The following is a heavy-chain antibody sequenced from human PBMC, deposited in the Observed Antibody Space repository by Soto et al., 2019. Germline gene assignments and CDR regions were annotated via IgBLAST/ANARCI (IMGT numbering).Heavy chain of an antibody. CDR2: IIPIFGTA. D-gene: IGHD5-18*01. J-gene: IGHJ6*02. V-gene: IGHV1-69*13. CDR3: AGGGYSYGYFYYGMDV. CDR1: GGTFSSYA. Sequence: VASVKVSCKASGGTFSSYAISWVRQAPGQGLEWMGGIIPIFGTANYAQKFQGRVTITADESTSTAYMELSSLRFEDTAVYYCAGGGYSYGYFYYGMDVWGQGTTVTVSS.